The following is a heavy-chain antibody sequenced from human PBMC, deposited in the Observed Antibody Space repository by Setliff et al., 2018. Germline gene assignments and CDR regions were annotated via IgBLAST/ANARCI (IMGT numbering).Heavy chain of an antibody. V-gene: IGHV1-3*01. J-gene: IGHJ3*02. Sequence: GESLKISCKASGYTFSRYWIGWVRQAPGQRLEWMGWINAANGNTKYSQKFQGRVTMTEDTSTDTAYMELSSLRSEDTAVYYCATGGTGTIAAFDIWGQGTMVTVSS. CDR3: ATGGTGTIAAFDI. CDR1: GYTFSRYW. CDR2: INAANGNT. D-gene: IGHD1-1*01.